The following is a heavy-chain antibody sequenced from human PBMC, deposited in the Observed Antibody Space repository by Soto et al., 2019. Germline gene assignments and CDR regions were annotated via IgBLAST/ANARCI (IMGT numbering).Heavy chain of an antibody. D-gene: IGHD2-15*01. V-gene: IGHV3-74*01. CDR2: INSDGSIT. CDR3: ARNDQYCSGGSCYPDAFDI. CDR1: GFTFSSYW. Sequence: EVQLVESGGGLVQPGGSLRLSCAASGFTFSSYWMHWVRQAPGKGLVWVSRINSDGSITSYADSVKGRFTISRDNAKNTLYLQMNSLRAEDTAVYYCARNDQYCSGGSCYPDAFDIWGQGTMVTVSS. J-gene: IGHJ3*02.